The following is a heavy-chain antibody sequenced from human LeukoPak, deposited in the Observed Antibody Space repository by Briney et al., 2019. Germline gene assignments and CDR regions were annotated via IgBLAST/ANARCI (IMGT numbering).Heavy chain of an antibody. CDR2: ISSSASTI. Sequence: PGGSLRLSCAASGFTFSSYEMNWVRQAPGKGLEWVSYISSSASTIYYADSVRGRFTISRDNAKNSLYLQMNSLRAEDTAVYYCAKDHTLRAGDRDAFDIWGQGTMVTVSS. D-gene: IGHD2-21*01. CDR3: AKDHTLRAGDRDAFDI. V-gene: IGHV3-48*03. J-gene: IGHJ3*02. CDR1: GFTFSSYE.